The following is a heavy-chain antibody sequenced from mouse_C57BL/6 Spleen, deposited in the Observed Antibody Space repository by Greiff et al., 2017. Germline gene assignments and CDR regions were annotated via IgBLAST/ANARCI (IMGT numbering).Heavy chain of an antibody. Sequence: DVHLVESGGDLVKPGGSLKLSCAASGFTFSSYGMSWVRQTPDKRLEWVATISSGGSYTYYPASVKGRFTISRDNAKNTLYLQMSSLKSEDTAMYYCARGDWETAWFAYWGQGTLVTVSA. CDR2: ISSGGSYT. CDR3: ARGDWETAWFAY. J-gene: IGHJ3*01. CDR1: GFTFSSYG. V-gene: IGHV5-6*01. D-gene: IGHD4-1*01.